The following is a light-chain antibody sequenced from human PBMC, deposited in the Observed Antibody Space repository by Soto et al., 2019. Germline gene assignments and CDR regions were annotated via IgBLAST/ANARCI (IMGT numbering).Light chain of an antibody. J-gene: IGKJ4*01. CDR3: QQRSDWPPLVT. Sequence: EIVLTQSPATLSLSPGDRATFSCRASQSVSSYLAWYQQKPGQAPRLLIYDASNRAPGIPARFSGSGSGTDFTLTISSLEPEDFAVYYCQQRSDWPPLVTFGGGTKVEIK. CDR1: QSVSSY. CDR2: DAS. V-gene: IGKV3-11*01.